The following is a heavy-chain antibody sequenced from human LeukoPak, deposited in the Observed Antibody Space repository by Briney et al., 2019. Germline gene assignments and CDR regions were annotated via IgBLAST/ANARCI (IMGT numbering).Heavy chain of an antibody. CDR1: GFSLEDYA. V-gene: IGHV3-9*01. D-gene: IGHD2-8*01. CDR2: IKWSSGFI. Sequence: PGGSLRLSCAVSGFSLEDYALHWVRQTPGKGLEWVSGIKWSSGFIAYGDFVKGRFTLSRDYAKRTLYLQLNSLRADDTALYYCTKGPACNNGACHYYLDQWGQGTLVTVSS. J-gene: IGHJ4*02. CDR3: TKGPACNNGACHYYLDQ.